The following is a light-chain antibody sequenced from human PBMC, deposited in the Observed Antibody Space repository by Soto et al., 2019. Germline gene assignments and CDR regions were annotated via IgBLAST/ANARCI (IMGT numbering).Light chain of an antibody. CDR2: GAS. CDR1: QSVSSSH. CDR3: LQYSSHSWT. J-gene: IGKJ1*01. V-gene: IGKV3-20*01. Sequence: IGLTHSPGTLSLSPGERATLSCRASQSVSSSHLAWYQQKPGQAPRLLISGASSRATGIPDRFTGSGSGTDFTLTISRLQPDDVATYYCLQYSSHSWTFGQGTKVDIK.